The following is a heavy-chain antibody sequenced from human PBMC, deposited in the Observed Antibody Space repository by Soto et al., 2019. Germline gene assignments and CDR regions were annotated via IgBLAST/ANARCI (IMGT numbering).Heavy chain of an antibody. V-gene: IGHV1-46*03. CDR3: ASEDTDGYYFDY. CDR2: INPSGGST. D-gene: IGHD4-17*01. CDR1: GYTFTSYY. J-gene: IGHJ4*02. Sequence: QVQLVQSGAEVKKPGASVKVSCKASGYTFTSYYMHWVRQAPGQGLEWMGIINPSGGSTSYAQKFQGRVTMTRDTSTSTVYMELSSLRSEDTAVYYCASEDTDGYYFDYWGQGTLVTVSS.